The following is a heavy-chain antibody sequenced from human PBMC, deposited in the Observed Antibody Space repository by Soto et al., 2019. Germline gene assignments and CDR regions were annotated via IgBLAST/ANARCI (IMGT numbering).Heavy chain of an antibody. CDR3: AKLPPAYCAADCHTEVGY. J-gene: IGHJ4*02. D-gene: IGHD2-21*02. V-gene: IGHV3-30*18. Sequence: QLQLVESGGGEVQPGRSLRLSCAASGFTFSSYAMHWVRQAPGKGLEWVAVTSYDERSKFYADSVKGRFTISRDNSKNTLYLQMNSLRAEDTALYYCAKLPPAYCAADCHTEVGYWGQGTLVTVSS. CDR1: GFTFSSYA. CDR2: TSYDERSK.